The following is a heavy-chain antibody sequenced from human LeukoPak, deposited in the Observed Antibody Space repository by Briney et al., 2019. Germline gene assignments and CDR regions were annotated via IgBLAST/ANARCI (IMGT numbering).Heavy chain of an antibody. D-gene: IGHD3-10*01. Sequence: SETLSLTCSVSGGSISSYYWSWIRQPPGKGLEWIGYLYYSGSTNSNPSLKSRVTMSVDTSKNQFSLKLRSVTAADTAVYYCARGGSGTSNAFDIWGQGTMVTVSS. CDR1: GGSISSYY. J-gene: IGHJ3*02. CDR2: LYYSGST. V-gene: IGHV4-59*13. CDR3: ARGGSGTSNAFDI.